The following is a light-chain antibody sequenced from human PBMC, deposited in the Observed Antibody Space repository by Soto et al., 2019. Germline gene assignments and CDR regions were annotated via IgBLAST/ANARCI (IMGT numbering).Light chain of an antibody. CDR1: QRVSSY. V-gene: IGKV3-11*01. CDR2: DES. Sequence: IVLTQSPGTLSLSPGXRATLSCRASQRVSSYLAWYQPTPGQAPRXLIXDESNRATGIPARLSGSGSGKDFPLTISSLDPGDFGVYSCHQRSNWYSITFGQGTRLEIK. J-gene: IGKJ5*01. CDR3: HQRSNWYSIT.